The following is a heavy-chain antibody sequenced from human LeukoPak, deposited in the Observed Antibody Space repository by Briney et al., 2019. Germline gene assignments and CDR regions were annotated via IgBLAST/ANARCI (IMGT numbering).Heavy chain of an antibody. Sequence: SETLSLTCAVYGGSFSGYYWSWIRQPPGKGLEWIGEINHSGSTNYNPSLKSRVTISVDTSKNQFSLKLSSVTAADTAVYYCARGGSIVVVPAATPRGRFDPWGQGTLVTVSS. CDR3: ARGGSIVVVPAATPRGRFDP. J-gene: IGHJ5*02. V-gene: IGHV4-34*01. D-gene: IGHD2-2*01. CDR2: INHSGST. CDR1: GGSFSGYY.